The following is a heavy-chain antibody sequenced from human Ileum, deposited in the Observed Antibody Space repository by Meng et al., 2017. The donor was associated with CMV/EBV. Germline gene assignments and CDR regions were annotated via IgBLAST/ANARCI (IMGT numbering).Heavy chain of an antibody. CDR3: ARGQTVRGFEY. Sequence: SAPGRVKPPETHPLPCTFSSASIRPYYWNWIRQPAGKGLEWIGRIYTGGPTDYNPSLKSRVTMSVDTSKNQFFLNLSSVTAADTAVYYCARGQTVRGFEYWGLGILVTVSS. CDR2: IYTGGPT. V-gene: IGHV4-4*07. CDR1: SASIRPYY. J-gene: IGHJ4*02. D-gene: IGHD3-10*01.